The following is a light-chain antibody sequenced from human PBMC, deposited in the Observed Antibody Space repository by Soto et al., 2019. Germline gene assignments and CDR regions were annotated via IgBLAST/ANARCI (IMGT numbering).Light chain of an antibody. CDR3: QQYNSYSST. CDR1: QSISTW. Sequence: DVQMTQSPSTLSASVGDRVTITCRASQSISTWLAWYQQKPGKAPKLLIYDASSLESGVPSRFSGSGSGTEFTLTISSLQPDDFATYYCQQYNSYSSTFGQGPKLETK. V-gene: IGKV1-5*01. CDR2: DAS. J-gene: IGKJ2*01.